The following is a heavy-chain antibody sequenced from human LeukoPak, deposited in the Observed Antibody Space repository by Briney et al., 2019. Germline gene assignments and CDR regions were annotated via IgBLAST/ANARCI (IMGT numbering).Heavy chain of an antibody. D-gene: IGHD3-9*01. J-gene: IGHJ4*02. CDR1: GFTFSSYW. V-gene: IGHV3-7*01. CDR3: AREGPIRYFDWLSYFDY. CDR2: IKQDGSEK. Sequence: TGGSLRLSCAASGFTFSSYWMSWVRQAPGKGLEWVANIKQDGSEKYYVDSVKGRFTISRDNAKNSLYLQMNSLRAEDTAMYYCAREGPIRYFDWLSYFDYWGQGTLVTVSS.